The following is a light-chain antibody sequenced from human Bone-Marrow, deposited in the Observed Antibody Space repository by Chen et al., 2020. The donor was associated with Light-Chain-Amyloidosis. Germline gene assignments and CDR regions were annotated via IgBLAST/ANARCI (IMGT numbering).Light chain of an antibody. V-gene: IGLV3-25*03. CDR2: RDT. CDR1: DLPTKY. Sequence: SYELTQPPAVSVSPEQTARITCSGDDLPTKYAYWYQQTPGQAPVLVIHRDTERPSGISERFSGSSSGTTATLTISGVQAEDEADYHCQSADSSGTYEVIFGGGTKLTVL. J-gene: IGLJ2*01. CDR3: QSADSSGTYEVI.